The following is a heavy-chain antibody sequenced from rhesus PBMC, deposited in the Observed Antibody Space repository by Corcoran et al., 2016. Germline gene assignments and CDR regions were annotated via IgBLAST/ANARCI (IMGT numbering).Heavy chain of an antibody. J-gene: IGHJ4*01. V-gene: IGHV5-43*01. CDR1: GYSFTGSW. D-gene: IGHD1-44*02. Sequence: EVQLVQSGAEVKRPGESLRISCKTSGYSFTGSWISWVRQMPGKGLEWMGSIYPGDSDTRYNPSFQGHVTISADKSISTTYLQWSSLKASDTATYYCAKPYSGSYSYWGQGVLVTVSS. CDR3: AKPYSGSYSY. CDR2: IYPGDSDT.